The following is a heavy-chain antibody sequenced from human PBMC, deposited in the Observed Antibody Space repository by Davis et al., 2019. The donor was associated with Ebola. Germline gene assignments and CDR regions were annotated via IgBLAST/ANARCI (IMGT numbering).Heavy chain of an antibody. Sequence: MPSETLSLTCTVSGGSISSGDYYWSWIRQPPGKGLEWIGYYYYTGSTYYSPSLKSRVTISVDTSKNQFSLRLSSVTAADTAVYYCASDDFGDVGPKYWGQGTLVTVSS. CDR1: GGSISSGDYY. CDR2: YYYTGST. J-gene: IGHJ4*02. D-gene: IGHD4-17*01. CDR3: ASDDFGDVGPKY. V-gene: IGHV4-30-4*01.